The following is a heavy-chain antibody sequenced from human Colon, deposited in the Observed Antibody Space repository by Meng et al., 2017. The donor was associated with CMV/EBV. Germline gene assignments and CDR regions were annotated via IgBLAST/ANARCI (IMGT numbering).Heavy chain of an antibody. V-gene: IGHV1-2*02. D-gene: IGHD4-11*01. J-gene: IGHJ4*02. Sequence: GESLKISCAASGFSVSGYFMSWVRQAPGQGLEWMGWINPNSGGTNYAQKFQGRVTMTRDTSISTAYMELSRLRSDDTAVYYCASSQGDSNYGIDYWGQGTLVTVSS. CDR1: GFSVSGYF. CDR3: ASSQGDSNYGIDY. CDR2: INPNSGGT.